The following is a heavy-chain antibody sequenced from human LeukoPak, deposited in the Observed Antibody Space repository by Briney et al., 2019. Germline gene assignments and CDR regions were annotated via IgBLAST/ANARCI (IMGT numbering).Heavy chain of an antibody. D-gene: IGHD3-10*01. Sequence: SETLSLTCAVSGYSINSAYYWGWIRQPPGKGLEWVASMYHSGITYYNSSLKSRATISVDTSKNQFSLKLNSVTAADTSVYYCARLTPGKNWFDPWGHGTLVTVSS. CDR3: ARLTPGKNWFDP. CDR1: GYSINSAYY. CDR2: MYHSGIT. V-gene: IGHV4-38-2*01. J-gene: IGHJ5*02.